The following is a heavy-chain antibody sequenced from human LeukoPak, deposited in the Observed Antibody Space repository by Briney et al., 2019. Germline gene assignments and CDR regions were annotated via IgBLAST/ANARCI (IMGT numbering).Heavy chain of an antibody. Sequence: GGSLRLSCAASGFTFSSYGMHWVRQAPGKGLEWVAVISYDGSNKYYADSVKGRLTISRDNSKNTLYLQMNSLRAEDTAVYYCAKAQFSSWYYFDYWGQGTLVTVSS. V-gene: IGHV3-30*18. CDR3: AKAQFSSWYYFDY. CDR1: GFTFSSYG. CDR2: ISYDGSNK. J-gene: IGHJ4*02. D-gene: IGHD6-13*01.